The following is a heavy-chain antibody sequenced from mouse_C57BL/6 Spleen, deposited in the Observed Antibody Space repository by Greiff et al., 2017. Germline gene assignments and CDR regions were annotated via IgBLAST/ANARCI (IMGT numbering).Heavy chain of an antibody. V-gene: IGHV3-6*01. CDR1: GYSITSGYY. J-gene: IGHJ3*01. CDR3: EREGNYYGSSLWFAY. D-gene: IGHD1-1*01. CDR2: ISYDGST. Sequence: EVKVEESGPGLVKPSQSLSLTCSVTGYSITSGYYWNWIRQFPGNKLEWMGYISYDGSTNYNPSLKNRISITRDTSKNQFFLKLNSVTTEDTATYYCEREGNYYGSSLWFAYWGQGTLVTVSA.